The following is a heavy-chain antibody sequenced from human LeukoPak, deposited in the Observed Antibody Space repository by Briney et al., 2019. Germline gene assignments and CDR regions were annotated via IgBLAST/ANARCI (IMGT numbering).Heavy chain of an antibody. CDR2: IHPPDSDT. D-gene: IGHD2-15*01. CDR3: ARWGGYCSGGNCYPLYYFDS. V-gene: IGHV5-51*01. CDR1: GYRLTSYW. J-gene: IGHJ4*02. Sequence: GESLRISCQGSGYRLTSYWIGWVRQMPGKGLEWMGIIHPPDSDTRYSPSFQGQVTISADKSISTTYLQWNSLKASDTAMYYCARWGGYCSGGNCYPLYYFDSWGQGTLVNVPS.